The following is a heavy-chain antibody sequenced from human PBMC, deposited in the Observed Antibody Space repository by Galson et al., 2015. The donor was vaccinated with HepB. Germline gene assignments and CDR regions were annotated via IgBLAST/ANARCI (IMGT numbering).Heavy chain of an antibody. CDR3: ARTYYGAYQYFYYMDV. CDR2: IIPIPAKT. CDR1: GDTFRTYA. D-gene: IGHD4-17*01. Sequence: SCKASGDTFRTYALSWMRQAPGQGLEWIGNIIPIPAKTNYAQEFQGRVLITADRSTSTAYMEMRSLSFEDTAVYYCARTYYGAYQYFYYMDVWGQGTTVTVSS. J-gene: IGHJ6*03. V-gene: IGHV1-69*04.